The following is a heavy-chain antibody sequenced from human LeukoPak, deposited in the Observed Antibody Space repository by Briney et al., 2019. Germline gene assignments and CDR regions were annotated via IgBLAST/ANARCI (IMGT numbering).Heavy chain of an antibody. J-gene: IGHJ4*02. CDR2: IYYSGST. CDR3: ARSRGVIAVAGPLDY. V-gene: IGHV4-59*01. D-gene: IGHD6-19*01. Sequence: SETLTLTCTVSGDSISAYYWSWIRQPPGKGLEWIGYIYYSGSTNYNPSLKSRVTISVDTSKNQFSLKLSSVTAADTAVYYCARSRGVIAVAGPLDYWGQGTLVTVSS. CDR1: GDSISAYY.